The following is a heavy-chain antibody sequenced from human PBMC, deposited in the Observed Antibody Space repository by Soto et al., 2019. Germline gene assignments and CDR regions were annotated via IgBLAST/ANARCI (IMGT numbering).Heavy chain of an antibody. J-gene: IGHJ4*02. V-gene: IGHV4-61*01. CDR1: GGSVSSGPYH. Sequence: QVQLQESGPGLVKTSETLSLTCTVSGGSVSSGPYHWNWVRQPPGKGLEWIGHLSYTGPDNCSPXXXXXXXXXXXXXXXQFSLRLTSVTAADTAVYDCMRSHGAYWGQGTLVTVSP. CDR3: MRSHGAY. D-gene: IGHD2-8*01. CDR2: LSYTGPD.